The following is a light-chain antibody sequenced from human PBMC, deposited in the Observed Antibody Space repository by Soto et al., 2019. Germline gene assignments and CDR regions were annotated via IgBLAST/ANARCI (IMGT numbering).Light chain of an antibody. CDR2: DAF. CDR1: QDIINY. V-gene: IGKV1-33*01. Sequence: DIQMTQSPSSLSASVGDRVTITCQASQDIINYLNWYQQKPGKAPKLLIFDAFKLDTGVPSRFSGGGSGTDFTFTITSLQPEDIAAYFCQQYDSLPPTFGGGTKVEI. CDR3: QQYDSLPPT. J-gene: IGKJ4*01.